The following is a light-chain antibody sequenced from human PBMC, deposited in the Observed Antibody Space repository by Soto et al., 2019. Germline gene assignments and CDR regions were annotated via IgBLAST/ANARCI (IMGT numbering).Light chain of an antibody. J-gene: IGLJ1*01. CDR2: EVS. Sequence: QSVLTQPASVSGSPGQSITISCTGTSSDVGSYNLVSWYQQYPGKAPKLLIYEVSKRPSGVSNRFSGSKSGYTASLTISGLQAEDEADYYCCSYADRRTTHVFGTGTKVTVL. V-gene: IGLV2-23*02. CDR1: SSDVGSYNL. CDR3: CSYADRRTTHV.